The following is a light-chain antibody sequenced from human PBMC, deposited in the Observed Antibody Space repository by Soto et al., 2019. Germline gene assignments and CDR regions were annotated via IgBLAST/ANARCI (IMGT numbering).Light chain of an antibody. CDR2: DVS. V-gene: IGKV3-11*01. CDR3: QHRSNWLT. CDR1: QSVYSY. Sequence: EIVLTQSPATLSLSPGERVTLSCRASQSVYSYLVWYQQKPGQAPRLLIHDVSNRAVGIPARFSGSGSETDFTLTISSLEPEDSAVYYCQHRSNWLTFGGGTKVEIK. J-gene: IGKJ4*01.